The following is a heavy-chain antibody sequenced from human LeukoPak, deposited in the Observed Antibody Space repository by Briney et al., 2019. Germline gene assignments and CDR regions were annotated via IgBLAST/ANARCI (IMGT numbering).Heavy chain of an antibody. CDR1: GGTFSSYA. V-gene: IGHV1-69*06. Sequence: SVKVSCKASGGTFSSYAISWVRQAPGQGLEWMGGIIPIFGTANYAQKFQGRVTITADKSTSTACMELSSLRSEDTAVYYCARETIWDKGSYGYWGQGTLVTVSS. D-gene: IGHD1-26*01. CDR2: IIPIFGTA. J-gene: IGHJ4*02. CDR3: ARETIWDKGSYGY.